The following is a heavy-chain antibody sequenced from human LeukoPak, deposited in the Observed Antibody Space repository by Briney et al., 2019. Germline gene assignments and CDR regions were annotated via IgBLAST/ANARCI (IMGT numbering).Heavy chain of an antibody. J-gene: IGHJ5*02. CDR1: GYTLTDYY. CDR3: AIPSFSSSRDNWFDP. Sequence: GASVTVSCKASGYTLTDYYIHWVRQAPGQGLEWMGWINPNSGGTNYAQKFQGRVTMTRDTSISTAYMELSRLRSDDTAVYYCAIPSFSSSRDNWFDPWGQGTLVTVSS. D-gene: IGHD6-6*01. V-gene: IGHV1-2*02. CDR2: INPNSGGT.